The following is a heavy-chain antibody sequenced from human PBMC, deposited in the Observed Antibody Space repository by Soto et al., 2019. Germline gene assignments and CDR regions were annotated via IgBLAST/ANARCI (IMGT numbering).Heavy chain of an antibody. V-gene: IGHV4-59*08. D-gene: IGHD2-15*01. CDR3: ARQVYCSGGSCYSRPYDAFDI. Sequence: QVQLQESGPGLVKPSETLSLTCTVSGGSISNYYWSWIRQPPGKGLEWIGHIYYSGSTNYNPSLKSRVTIFVDTTQNQFSLKLSSVTAADTAVYYCARQVYCSGGSCYSRPYDAFDIWGQGTRVTVSS. J-gene: IGHJ3*02. CDR2: IYYSGST. CDR1: GGSISNYY.